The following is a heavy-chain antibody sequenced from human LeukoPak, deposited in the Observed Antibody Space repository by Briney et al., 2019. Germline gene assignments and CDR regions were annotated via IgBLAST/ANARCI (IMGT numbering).Heavy chain of an antibody. V-gene: IGHV4-39*01. CDR2: IYYSGST. J-gene: IGHJ4*02. CDR1: GVSISRRIYS. CDR3: ARSPLLLYVTSLYYFDY. Sequence: PSETLSLTCTVSGVSISRRIYSWVCIRPPPGKGLEWIGSIYYSGSTYYNPSLKSRVTISVDTSKNQFSLKLSSVTAADTAVYYCARSPLLLYVTSLYYFDYWGQGTLVTVSS. D-gene: IGHD2-15*01.